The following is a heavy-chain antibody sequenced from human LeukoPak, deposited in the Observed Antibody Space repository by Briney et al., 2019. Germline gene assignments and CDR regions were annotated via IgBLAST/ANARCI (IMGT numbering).Heavy chain of an antibody. J-gene: IGHJ6*02. CDR1: GFTVSSNY. CDR2: I. D-gene: IGHD3-3*01. CDR3: ARDDYDFWSGYYRPFYYYYGMDV. V-gene: IGHV3-66*01. Sequence: GGSLRLSCAASGFTVSSNYMRWVRQAPGKGLEWVSVISVKGRFTISRDNSKNTLYLQMNSLRAEDTAVYYCARDDYDFWSGYYRPFYYYYGMDVWGQGTTVTVSS.